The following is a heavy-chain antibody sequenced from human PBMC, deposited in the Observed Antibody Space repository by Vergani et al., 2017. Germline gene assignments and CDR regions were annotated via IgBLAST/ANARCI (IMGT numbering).Heavy chain of an antibody. CDR2: ISGSGGST. CDR1: GFTFSSYA. D-gene: IGHD5-18*01. V-gene: IGHV3-23*04. J-gene: IGHJ6*02. CDR3: AKVPRYSSYGMDV. Sequence: VQLVESGGGVVQPGRSLRLSCAASGFTFSSYAMSWVRQAPGKGLEWVSAISGSGGSTYYADSVKGRFTISRDNSKNTLYLQMNSLRAEDTAVYYCAKVPRYSSYGMDVWGQGTTVTVSS.